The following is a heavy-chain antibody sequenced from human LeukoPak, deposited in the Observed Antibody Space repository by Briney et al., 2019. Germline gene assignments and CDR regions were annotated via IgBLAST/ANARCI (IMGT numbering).Heavy chain of an antibody. Sequence: GGSLRLSCAASGFTFSSYSMNWVRQAPGKGLEWVANIKQDGSEKYYVDSVKGRFTISRDNAKNSLYLQMNSLRAEDTAVYYCATPAHQNYYYYYMDVWGKGTTVTVSS. CDR3: ATPAHQNYYYYYMDV. CDR2: IKQDGSEK. CDR1: GFTFSSYS. V-gene: IGHV3-7*01. J-gene: IGHJ6*03.